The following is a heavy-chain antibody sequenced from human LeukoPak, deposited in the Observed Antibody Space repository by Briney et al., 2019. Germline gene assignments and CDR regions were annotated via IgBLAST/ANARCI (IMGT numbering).Heavy chain of an antibody. V-gene: IGHV1-18*01. CDR3: ARNKKSSPYCSGDNCFSGWFDP. J-gene: IGHJ5*02. D-gene: IGHD2-15*01. CDR2: ISAYNGNT. CDR1: GYNFKSYT. Sequence: ASVKVSCKASGYNFKSYTINWVRLAPGQGPERMGWISAYNGNTNYAQKFQGRVTMTTDTSTSTAYMELRSLRSDDTAVYYCARNKKSSPYCSGDNCFSGWFDPWGQGSLVTVSS.